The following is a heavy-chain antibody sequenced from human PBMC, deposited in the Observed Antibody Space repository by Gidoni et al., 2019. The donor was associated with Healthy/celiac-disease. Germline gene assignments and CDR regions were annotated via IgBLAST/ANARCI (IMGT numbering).Heavy chain of an antibody. CDR3: AKGTSYGYGTVDY. J-gene: IGHJ4*02. CDR2: ISWNSGSI. Sequence: EVQLVASGGGLVQPGRSLRLSCPASGFTFDDYAMHWFRQAPGKGLEWVSGISWNSGSIGYADSVKGRFTISRDNAKNSLYLQMNSLRAEDTALYYCAKGTSYGYGTVDYWGQGTLVTVSS. D-gene: IGHD5-18*01. V-gene: IGHV3-9*01. CDR1: GFTFDDYA.